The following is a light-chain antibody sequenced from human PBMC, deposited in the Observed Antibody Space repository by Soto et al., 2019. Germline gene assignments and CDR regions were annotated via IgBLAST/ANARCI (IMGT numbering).Light chain of an antibody. V-gene: IGKV1-27*01. J-gene: IGKJ4*01. Sequence: DIQMTQSPSSLSASVGDRVTITCRAGQDINIYLAWYQQKLGKVPKLLISAASTLQSGVPSRFSGSGSGTDFTLTISSLQPEDVATYYCQKYDDAPLTFGGGTKVEIK. CDR1: QDINIY. CDR2: AAS. CDR3: QKYDDAPLT.